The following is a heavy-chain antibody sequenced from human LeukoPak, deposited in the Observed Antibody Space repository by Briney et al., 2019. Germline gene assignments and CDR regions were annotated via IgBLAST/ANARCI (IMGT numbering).Heavy chain of an antibody. CDR3: ARDRVVVVVAATGAFDI. V-gene: IGHV4-34*01. CDR1: GGSFSGYY. D-gene: IGHD2-15*01. J-gene: IGHJ3*02. CDR2: INHSGST. Sequence: PSETLSLTCAVYGGSFSGYYWSWIRQPPGKGLEWIGEINHSGSTNYNPSLKSRVTISVDTSKNQFSLKLSSVTAADTAVYYCARDRVVVVVAATGAFDIWGQGTMVTVSS.